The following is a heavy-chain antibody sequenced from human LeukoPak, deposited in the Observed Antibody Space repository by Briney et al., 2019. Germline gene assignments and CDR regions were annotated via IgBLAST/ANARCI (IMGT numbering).Heavy chain of an antibody. V-gene: IGHV4-59*01. Sequence: SETLSLTCAVYGGSFSGYYWSWIRQPPGKGLEWIGYIYYSGSTNYNPSLKSRATISVDTSKNQFSLKLSSVTAADTAVYYCARVSGYDWESFYDYWGQGTLVTVSS. CDR2: IYYSGST. CDR3: ARVSGYDWESFYDY. J-gene: IGHJ4*02. D-gene: IGHD5-12*01. CDR1: GGSFSGYY.